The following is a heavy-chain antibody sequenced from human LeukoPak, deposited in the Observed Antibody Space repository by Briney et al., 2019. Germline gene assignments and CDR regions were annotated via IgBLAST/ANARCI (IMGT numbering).Heavy chain of an antibody. V-gene: IGHV4-4*02. Sequence: SETLSLTCAVSGGSISSSNWWSWVRQPPGKGLEWIGEIYHSGSTNYNPSLKSRVTISVDKSKNQFSLPLSSVTAADTAVYSCAISYYYGSGSYYNAPLNVFDIWGQGTMVTVSS. CDR2: IYHSGST. D-gene: IGHD3-10*01. CDR3: AISYYYGSGSYYNAPLNVFDI. CDR1: GGSISSSNW. J-gene: IGHJ3*02.